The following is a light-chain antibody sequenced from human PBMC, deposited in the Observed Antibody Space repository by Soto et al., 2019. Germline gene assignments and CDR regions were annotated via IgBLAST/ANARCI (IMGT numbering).Light chain of an antibody. J-gene: IGKJ2*01. CDR3: QQLNSYPYT. CDR2: EAS. CDR1: QGISSS. Sequence: IPLTQSPSSLSASVGDRVTITCRASQGISSSLAWYQQKPGKAPKLLIYEASTLQSGVPSRFSGSGSGTDFTLAITSLQPEDFATYFCQQLNSYPYTFGQGTKLEI. V-gene: IGKV1-9*01.